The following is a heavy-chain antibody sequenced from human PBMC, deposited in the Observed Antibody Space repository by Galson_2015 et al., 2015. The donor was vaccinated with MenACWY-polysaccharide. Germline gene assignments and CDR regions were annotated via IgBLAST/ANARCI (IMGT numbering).Heavy chain of an antibody. Sequence: LRLSCAASGFSFDDYAMHWVRQVPGKGLEWVSGISWNSGSIGYADSVKGRFTISRDNAKNSLYLRMNSLRAEDTALYYCAKDRKSGVYGTSIDYWGQGTLVTGSS. CDR3: AKDRKSGVYGTSIDY. D-gene: IGHD5/OR15-5a*01. CDR2: ISWNSGSI. V-gene: IGHV3-9*01. J-gene: IGHJ4*02. CDR1: GFSFDDYA.